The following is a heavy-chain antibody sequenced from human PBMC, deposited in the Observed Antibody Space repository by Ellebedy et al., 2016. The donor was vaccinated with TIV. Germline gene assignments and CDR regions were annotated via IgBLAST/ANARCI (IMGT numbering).Heavy chain of an antibody. Sequence: SETLSLTXSVSGGSSSSYYWNWIRQPPGKGLEWIGYIYGSGKTNYNPPLKSRVTISLDTSKNQFSLKLYSVTAADTAVYYCARVRPGQWLAPSWFDSWGQGTPVTVSS. CDR2: IYGSGKT. D-gene: IGHD6-19*01. J-gene: IGHJ5*01. CDR3: ARVRPGQWLAPSWFDS. V-gene: IGHV4-59*01. CDR1: GGSSSSYY.